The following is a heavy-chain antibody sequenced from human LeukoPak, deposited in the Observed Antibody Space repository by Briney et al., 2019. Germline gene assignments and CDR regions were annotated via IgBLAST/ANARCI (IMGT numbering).Heavy chain of an antibody. D-gene: IGHD6-13*01. CDR3: GRETIAATGTSVFFDY. J-gene: IGHJ4*02. CDR2: IYHSGST. V-gene: IGHV4-61*08. CDR1: GASVSSSGYY. Sequence: PSETLSLTCTVSGASVSSSGYYWSWIRQPLGKGLEWIGYIYHSGSTNYNPSLKSRVTISVDTSKNQFSLKLTSMTAADTAVYYCGRETIAATGTSVFFDYWGQGTLVTVSS.